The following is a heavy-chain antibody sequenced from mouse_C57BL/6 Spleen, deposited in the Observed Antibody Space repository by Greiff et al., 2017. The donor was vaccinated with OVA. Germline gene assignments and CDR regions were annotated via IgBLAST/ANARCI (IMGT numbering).Heavy chain of an antibody. J-gene: IGHJ2*01. CDR3: AMGGSSSDY. CDR2: IHPSDSAT. Sequence: VHVKQSGAELVKPGASVKVSCKASGYTFTSYWMHWVKQRPGQGLEWLGRIHPSDSATNSTQQFTGKATLTVDKSSSTAYMPLSSVTSEVFAVYYCAMGGSSSDYWGQGTTLTVSS. D-gene: IGHD1-1*01. CDR1: GYTFTSYW. V-gene: IGHV1-74*01.